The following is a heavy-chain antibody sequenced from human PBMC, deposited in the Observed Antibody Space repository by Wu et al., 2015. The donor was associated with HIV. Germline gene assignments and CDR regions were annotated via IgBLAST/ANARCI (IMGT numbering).Heavy chain of an antibody. Sequence: VQLMQSGGEVKKPGASVKVACKSSGYIFSDYGINWVRQAPGEGLEWMGWISAQNGNTKYAQKFQGRVTMTTDTSSSTAYMELRSLRSDDTAVYYCARLQSLHGLYSNADYWGQGTLVTVSS. D-gene: IGHD3-10*01. V-gene: IGHV1-18*01. CDR3: ARLQSLHGLYSNADY. J-gene: IGHJ4*02. CDR2: ISAQNGNT. CDR1: GYIFSDYG.